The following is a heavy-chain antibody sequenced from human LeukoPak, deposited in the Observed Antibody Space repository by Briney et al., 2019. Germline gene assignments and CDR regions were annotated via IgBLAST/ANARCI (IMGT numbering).Heavy chain of an antibody. Sequence: GGSLRLSCAASGFTFSTYWMAWVRQAPGKGLEWVANIKGDESARHQADSVKGRFTISRDNAKKSVYLQMSSLRGEDTAVYYCARDVGGSRDYGGQGTLVTVSS. V-gene: IGHV3-7*01. CDR2: IKGDESAR. D-gene: IGHD1-26*01. CDR3: ARDVGGSRDY. J-gene: IGHJ4*02. CDR1: GFTFSTYW.